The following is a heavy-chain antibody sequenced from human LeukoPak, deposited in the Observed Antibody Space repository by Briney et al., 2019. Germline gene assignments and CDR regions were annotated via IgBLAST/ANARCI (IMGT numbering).Heavy chain of an antibody. CDR2: ISSSSSYI. CDR3: ARGLYGGQWLVAFDAFDI. Sequence: GGSLRLSCAASGFTFSSYSMNWVRQAPGKGLEWVSSISSSSSYIYYADSVKGRFTISRDNAKNSLYLQMNSLRAEDTAVYYCARGLYGGQWLVAFDAFDIWGQGTMVTVSS. V-gene: IGHV3-21*01. CDR1: GFTFSSYS. J-gene: IGHJ3*02. D-gene: IGHD6-19*01.